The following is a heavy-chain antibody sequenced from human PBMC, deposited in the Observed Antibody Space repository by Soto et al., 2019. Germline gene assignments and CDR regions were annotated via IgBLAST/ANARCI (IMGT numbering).Heavy chain of an antibody. CDR1: GDYISSGGHY. J-gene: IGHJ4*02. CDR2: ISYSGIA. D-gene: IGHD6-13*01. CDR3: TRHEGGAAADRPLDY. Sequence: SETLSLTCPVSGDYISSGGHYWSWIRQHPGKRPEWIGYISYSGIAYYNPSLESRFTISVDTSKNQFSLSLTSVTAADTAVYYCTRHEGGAAADRPLDYWGQGTLVTVSS. V-gene: IGHV4-31*03.